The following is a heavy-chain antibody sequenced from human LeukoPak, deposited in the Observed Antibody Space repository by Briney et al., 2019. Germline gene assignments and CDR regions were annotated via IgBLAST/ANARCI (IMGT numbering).Heavy chain of an antibody. J-gene: IGHJ4*02. V-gene: IGHV4-61*02. D-gene: IGHD3-16*02. CDR1: GGSISSGSYY. CDR3: ARSDYVWGSYRYLDY. CDR2: IYTSGST. Sequence: SETLSLTCTVSGGSISSGSYYWSWIRQPAGKGRGWIGRIYTSGSTNYNPSLKSRVTISVDTSKNQFSLKLSSVTAADTAVYYCARSDYVWGSYRYLDYWGQGTLVTVSS.